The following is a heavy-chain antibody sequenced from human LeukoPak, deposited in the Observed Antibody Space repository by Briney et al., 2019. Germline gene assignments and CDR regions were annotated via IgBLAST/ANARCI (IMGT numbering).Heavy chain of an antibody. Sequence: SETLSLTCAVYGXSFSGYYWSWIRQPPGKGLEWIGEINHSGSTNYNPFLKSRVTISVDTSKNQFSLKLSSVTAADTAVYYCARHVSHSSGWYLGDWGQGTLVTVSS. CDR3: ARHVSHSSGWYLGD. CDR1: GXSFSGYY. V-gene: IGHV4-34*01. J-gene: IGHJ4*02. CDR2: INHSGST. D-gene: IGHD6-19*01.